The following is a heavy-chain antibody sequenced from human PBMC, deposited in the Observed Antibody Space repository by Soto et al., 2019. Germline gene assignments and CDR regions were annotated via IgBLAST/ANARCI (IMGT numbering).Heavy chain of an antibody. J-gene: IGHJ6*02. Sequence: GESLKISCKGSGYSFTSYWIGWVRQMPGKGLEWMGIIYPGDSDTRYSPSFQGQVTISADKSISTAYLQWSSLKASDTAMYYCARQPYSSSWYSNYYYGMDAWGQGTTVTVS. CDR1: GYSFTSYW. CDR2: IYPGDSDT. CDR3: ARQPYSSSWYSNYYYGMDA. V-gene: IGHV5-51*01. D-gene: IGHD6-13*01.